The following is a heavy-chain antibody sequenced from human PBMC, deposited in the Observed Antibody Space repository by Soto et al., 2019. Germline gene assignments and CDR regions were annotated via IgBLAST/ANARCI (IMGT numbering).Heavy chain of an antibody. CDR1: GFTFSSYS. CDR3: ARGNQWPGMFDY. Sequence: EVQLVESGGGLVKPGGSLRLSCAASGFTFSSYSMNWVRQAPGKGLEWVSSISSSSSYIYYADSVKGRFTISRDNAKNSLYLQMNSLRAEDTAVYYCARGNQWPGMFDYWGQGTLVTVSS. CDR2: ISSSSSYI. D-gene: IGHD6-19*01. J-gene: IGHJ4*02. V-gene: IGHV3-21*01.